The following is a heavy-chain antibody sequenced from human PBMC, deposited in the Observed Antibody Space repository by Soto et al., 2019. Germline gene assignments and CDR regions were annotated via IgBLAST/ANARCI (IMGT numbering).Heavy chain of an antibody. J-gene: IGHJ5*02. V-gene: IGHV4-34*01. D-gene: IGHD3-22*01. CDR3: ARDPFPIDYDSGFDP. Sequence: SETLSLTCAVHGDSFSGYFWTWIRQPPGKGLEWIAEITEGGTTNYSPSLKSRVSIAVDSSKRQFSLKLSSVTAADTAVYYCARDPFPIDYDSGFDPWGQGTLVTVSS. CDR1: GDSFSGYF. CDR2: ITEGGTT.